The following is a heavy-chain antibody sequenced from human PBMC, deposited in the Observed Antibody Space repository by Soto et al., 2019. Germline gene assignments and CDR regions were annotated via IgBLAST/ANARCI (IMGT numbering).Heavy chain of an antibody. J-gene: IGHJ4*02. V-gene: IGHV1-8*01. Sequence: ASVKVSCKASGYTFTSYDIHWVRQVTGQGLEWMGWMDPSSGNTGYAQKFQGRVSMTRNSSITTAYMELTTLRSADTAVYYCVRGKSHSWVYTGDSSGPGTLVTVSS. CDR2: MDPSSGNT. D-gene: IGHD1-26*01. CDR3: VRGKSHSWVYTGDS. CDR1: GYTFTSYD.